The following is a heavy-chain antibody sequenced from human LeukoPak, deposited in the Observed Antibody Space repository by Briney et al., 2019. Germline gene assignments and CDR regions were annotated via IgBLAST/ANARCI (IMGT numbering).Heavy chain of an antibody. J-gene: IGHJ3*02. CDR2: IDPSDSYT. Sequence: LGESLKISCKGSGYIFTSYWISWVRQMPGKGLEWMGRIDPSDSYTNYSPSFQGHVTISADKSISTAYLQWSSLKASDTAMYYCASPAYCGGDCFSVNDFDIWGQGTMVTVSS. CDR1: GYIFTSYW. CDR3: ASPAYCGGDCFSVNDFDI. D-gene: IGHD2-21*02. V-gene: IGHV5-10-1*01.